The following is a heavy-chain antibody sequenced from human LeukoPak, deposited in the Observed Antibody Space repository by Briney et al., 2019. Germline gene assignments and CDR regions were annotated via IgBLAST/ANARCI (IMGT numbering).Heavy chain of an antibody. CDR1: GGTFSSYA. CDR2: IIPIFGTA. CDR3: AGTYYDFWSGYYYYYMDV. Sequence: SVKVSCKASGGTFSSYAISWVRQAPGQGLEWMGGIIPIFGTANYAQKVQGRVTITTDESTSTAYMELSSLRSEDTAVYYCAGTYYDFWSGYYYYYMDVWGKGTTVTVSS. V-gene: IGHV1-69*05. D-gene: IGHD3-3*01. J-gene: IGHJ6*03.